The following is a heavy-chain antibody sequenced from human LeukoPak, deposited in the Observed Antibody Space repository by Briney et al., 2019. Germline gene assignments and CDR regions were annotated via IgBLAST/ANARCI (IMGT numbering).Heavy chain of an antibody. CDR3: ARASNYYDSSGPDY. CDR1: GGSISNY. D-gene: IGHD3-22*01. Sequence: PSETLSLTCTVSGGSISNYWSWIRQPAGKGLEWIGRIYTSGSTNYNPSLKSRVTMSVDTSKNQFSLKLSSLTAADTAVYYCARASNYYDSSGPDYWGQGTLVTVSS. J-gene: IGHJ4*02. CDR2: IYTSGST. V-gene: IGHV4-4*07.